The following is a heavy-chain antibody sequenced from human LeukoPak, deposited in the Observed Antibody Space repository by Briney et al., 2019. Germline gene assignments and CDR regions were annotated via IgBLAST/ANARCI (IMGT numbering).Heavy chain of an antibody. CDR1: GFTFSSYA. Sequence: GGSLRLSCAASGFTFSSYAMSWVRQAPGKGLEWVSAISGSGGSTYYADSVKGRFTISRDNSKNTLYLQMNSLRAEDTAVYYCAKDSGYWGYRKAFPLDYWGQGTLVTVSS. D-gene: IGHD2-8*02. CDR3: AKDSGYWGYRKAFPLDY. CDR2: ISGSGGST. J-gene: IGHJ4*02. V-gene: IGHV3-23*01.